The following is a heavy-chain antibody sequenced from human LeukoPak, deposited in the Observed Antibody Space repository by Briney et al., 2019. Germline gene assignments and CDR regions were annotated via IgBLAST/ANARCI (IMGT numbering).Heavy chain of an antibody. D-gene: IGHD5-12*01. Sequence: PGGSLRLSCAASGFTFSSYWMSWVRQAPGKGLEWVANIKQDGSEKYYVDSVKGRFTISRDNAKNSLYLQMNSLRAEDTAVYYCARERYSGYDSGSGEKNFDYWGQGTLVTVSS. V-gene: IGHV3-7*01. J-gene: IGHJ4*02. CDR1: GFTFSSYW. CDR2: IKQDGSEK. CDR3: ARERYSGYDSGSGEKNFDY.